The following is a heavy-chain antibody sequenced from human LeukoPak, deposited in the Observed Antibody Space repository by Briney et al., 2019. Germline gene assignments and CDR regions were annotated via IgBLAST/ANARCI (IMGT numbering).Heavy chain of an antibody. CDR2: IYYSGST. Sequence: SETLSLTCTVSGGSISSYYWSWIRQPPGKGLEWIGYIYYSGSTNYNPSLKSRVTISVDTSKDQFSLKLSSVTAADTAVYYCARLITYYYDSSGYLDAFDIWGQGTMVTVSS. V-gene: IGHV4-59*08. J-gene: IGHJ3*02. CDR3: ARLITYYYDSSGYLDAFDI. D-gene: IGHD3-22*01. CDR1: GGSISSYY.